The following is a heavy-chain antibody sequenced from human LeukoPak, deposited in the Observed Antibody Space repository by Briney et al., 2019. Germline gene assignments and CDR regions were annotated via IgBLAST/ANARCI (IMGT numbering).Heavy chain of an antibody. V-gene: IGHV3-33*01. Sequence: PGGSLRLSCAASGFSFSTYGMHWVRQAPGEGLEWVAVMWYDGSNKYYADSVKGRFTISRDNSKNTLYLQMNSLRAEDTAVYYCARDTRPDYWGQGTLVTVSS. CDR2: MWYDGSNK. CDR1: GFSFSTYG. CDR3: ARDTRPDY. J-gene: IGHJ4*02.